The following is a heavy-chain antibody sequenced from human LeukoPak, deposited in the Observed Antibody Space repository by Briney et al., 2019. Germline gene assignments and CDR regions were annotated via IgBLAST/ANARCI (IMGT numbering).Heavy chain of an antibody. J-gene: IGHJ5*02. Sequence: ASVKVSCKASGYTFTSYDINWVRQATGQGLEWMGWMNPNSGNTGYAQKFQGRVTMTRNTSISTAYMELSSLRSEDTAVYYCARSSWANYGSGVYWFDPWGQGTPVTVSS. CDR2: MNPNSGNT. CDR1: GYTFTSYD. V-gene: IGHV1-8*01. CDR3: ARSSWANYGSGVYWFDP. D-gene: IGHD3-10*01.